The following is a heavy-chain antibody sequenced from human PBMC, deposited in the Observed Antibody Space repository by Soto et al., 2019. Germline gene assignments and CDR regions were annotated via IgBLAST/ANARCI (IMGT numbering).Heavy chain of an antibody. D-gene: IGHD2-15*01. CDR3: ARRSGSSSALSSYSALGPQHQFDY. CDR2: INHSGST. J-gene: IGHJ4*02. CDR1: GGSFSGYY. Sequence: SETLSLTCAVYGGSFSGYYWSWIRQPPGKGLEWIGEINHSGSTNYNPSLKSRVTISVDTSKNKFSLKLSSVTAADTAVYYCARRSGSSSALSSYSALGPQHQFDYWGQGTLVTFSS. V-gene: IGHV4-34*01.